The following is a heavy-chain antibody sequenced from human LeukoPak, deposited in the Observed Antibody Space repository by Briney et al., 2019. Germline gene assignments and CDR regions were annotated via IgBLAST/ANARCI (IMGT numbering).Heavy chain of an antibody. J-gene: IGHJ4*02. CDR2: ISAYNGNT. CDR1: GYNFTSYD. CDR3: ARGAQDYYDSSGYYYSFDY. Sequence: ASVKVSCKASGYNFTSYDISWVRQTPGQGLEWMGWISAYNGNTNYAQKLQGRVTMTTDTSATTAYMELRSLRSDDTAVYYCARGAQDYYDSSGYYYSFDYWGQGTLVTVSS. V-gene: IGHV1-18*01. D-gene: IGHD3-22*01.